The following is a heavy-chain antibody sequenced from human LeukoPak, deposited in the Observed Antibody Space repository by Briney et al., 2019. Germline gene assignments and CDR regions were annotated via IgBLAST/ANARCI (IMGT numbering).Heavy chain of an antibody. V-gene: IGHV4-61*02. Sequence: SETLSLTCTVSSGSISSGSYYWTWLRQPAGKGLEWIGRIYTSGSTNYNPSLKSRVTISVDTSKNQISLKLSSVTAADTAVYYCARDKSGKYYGSGSHNDYWGQGTLVTVSS. CDR3: ARDKSGKYYGSGSHNDY. CDR1: SGSISSGSYY. J-gene: IGHJ4*02. D-gene: IGHD3-10*01. CDR2: IYTSGST.